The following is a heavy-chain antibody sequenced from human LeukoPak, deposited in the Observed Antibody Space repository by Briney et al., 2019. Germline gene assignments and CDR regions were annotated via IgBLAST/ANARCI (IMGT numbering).Heavy chain of an antibody. V-gene: IGHV4-34*01. CDR1: GGSFSDYY. D-gene: IGHD6-13*01. Sequence: PSETLSLTCGVRGGSFSDYYWSWIRQTPGKGLEWIGDINLSGGTSYNPSLKSRLTISVDTSKNQFSLKLTSVTAADTALYYCARLGLYTSSWYRFYYFDYWGPGTLVTVSS. CDR2: INLSGGT. J-gene: IGHJ4*02. CDR3: ARLGLYTSSWYRFYYFDY.